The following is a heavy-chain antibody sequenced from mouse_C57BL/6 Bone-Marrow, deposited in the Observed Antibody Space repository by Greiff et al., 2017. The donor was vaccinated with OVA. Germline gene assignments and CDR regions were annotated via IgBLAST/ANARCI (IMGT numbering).Heavy chain of an antibody. J-gene: IGHJ3*01. CDR2: IFPGSGST. CDR3: ARGGIYYYGSSYSVAY. CDR1: GYTFTDYY. D-gene: IGHD1-1*01. V-gene: IGHV1-75*01. Sequence: VQLQQSGPELVKPGASVKISCKASGYTFTDYYINWVKQRPGQGLAWIGWIFPGSGSTYYHEKFKGKATLTVDKSSSTAYMLLSSLTSEDSAVYCCARGGIYYYGSSYSVAYWGQGTLVTVSA.